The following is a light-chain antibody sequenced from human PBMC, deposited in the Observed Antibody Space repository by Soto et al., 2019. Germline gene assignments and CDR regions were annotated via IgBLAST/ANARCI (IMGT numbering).Light chain of an antibody. CDR3: CSYADPNTYV. Sequence: QSALTQPASVSGSPGQSITISCTGTGSVVGNYNFVSWYQHHPGKAPKLLIYAGSGRPSGVSYRFSGARSGNTASLTISGLQAADEADYYCCSYADPNTYVFGPRTKVTVL. J-gene: IGLJ1*01. CDR2: AGS. V-gene: IGLV2-23*01. CDR1: GSVVGNYNF.